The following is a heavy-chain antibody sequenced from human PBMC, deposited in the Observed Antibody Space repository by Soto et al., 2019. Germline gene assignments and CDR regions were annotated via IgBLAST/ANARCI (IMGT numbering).Heavy chain of an antibody. D-gene: IGHD1-1*01. V-gene: IGHV4-34*01. Sequence: QVQLQQWGAGLVKPSETLSLSCAVYGQSFSGHSWAWIRQPPGKGLEWSGEINESGSTYYNPSLKSRVTISTDTSKNQFSLKLSSVSAEATAAYFCARGSGIVALPGELEDVKYDYWGQGTLVNVSS. CDR1: GQSFSGHS. CDR2: INESGST. J-gene: IGHJ4*02. CDR3: ARGSGIVALPGELEDVKYDY.